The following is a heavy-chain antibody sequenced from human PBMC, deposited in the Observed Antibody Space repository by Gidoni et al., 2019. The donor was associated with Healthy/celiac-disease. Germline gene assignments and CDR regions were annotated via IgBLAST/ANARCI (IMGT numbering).Heavy chain of an antibody. CDR2: ISYDGSNK. J-gene: IGHJ4*02. V-gene: IGHV3-30*03. CDR3: ARVHSPYCSGGSCHPIDY. CDR1: GFTFSSYG. D-gene: IGHD2-15*01. Sequence: QVQLVESGGGVVQPGRSLRLSCAASGFTFSSYGMHWVRQAPGKGLEWVAVISYDGSNKYYADSVKGRFTISRDNSKNTRYLQMNSLRAEDTAVYYCARVHSPYCSGGSCHPIDYWGQGTLVTVSS.